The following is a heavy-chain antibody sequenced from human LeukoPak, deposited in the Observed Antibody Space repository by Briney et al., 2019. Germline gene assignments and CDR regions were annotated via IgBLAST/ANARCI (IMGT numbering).Heavy chain of an antibody. D-gene: IGHD3-10*01. CDR1: GGSISSSSYY. Sequence: PSETLSFTCTVPGGSISSSSYYGGGIRQPPGKGRECIVTIYYSASTYYNPSLKSRVTISVDTSKTQFSLQLSSVSAADTAVYYCARSPRGSGSSTLLGVAFDIWGQGTMVTVSS. V-gene: IGHV4-39*01. CDR3: ARSPRGSGSSTLLGVAFDI. J-gene: IGHJ3*02. CDR2: IYYSAST.